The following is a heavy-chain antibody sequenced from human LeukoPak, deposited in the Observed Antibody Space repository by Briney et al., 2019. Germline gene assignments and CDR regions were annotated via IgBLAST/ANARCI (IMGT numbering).Heavy chain of an antibody. Sequence: GGSVRLFCAASGFIFRRYWMTWVSQARGKGLEWVASINEDGSEEIYGVNVKGRFTISRDNAEKSLYLQMNSLRAEDTAVYYCARGGGRFDYWGQGTLVTVSS. J-gene: IGHJ4*02. D-gene: IGHD2-15*01. CDR3: ARGGGRFDY. V-gene: IGHV3-7*04. CDR2: INEDGSEE. CDR1: GFIFRRYW.